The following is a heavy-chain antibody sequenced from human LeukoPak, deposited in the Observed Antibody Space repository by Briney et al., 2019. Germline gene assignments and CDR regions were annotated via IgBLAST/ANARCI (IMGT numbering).Heavy chain of an antibody. V-gene: IGHV4-34*01. CDR1: GGSFSGYY. D-gene: IGHD3-22*01. CDR3: ARGFHRYNYDSGAYSVY. J-gene: IGHJ4*02. CDR2: INHSGST. Sequence: SETLSLTCAVYGGSFSGYYWTWIRQPPGKGLEWIGEINHSGSTKYNPSLKSRVTISVDTSKNQFSLKLSSVTAADTAVYYCARGFHRYNYDSGAYSVYWGQGTLVTVSS.